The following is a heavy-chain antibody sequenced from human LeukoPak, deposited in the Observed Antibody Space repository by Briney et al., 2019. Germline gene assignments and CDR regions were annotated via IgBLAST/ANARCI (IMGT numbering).Heavy chain of an antibody. CDR3: ARLLNYDSSGTSAEYFQH. Sequence: GGSLRLSCAASGFTFSSYRMSWVRQAPGKGLEWVANIKQDGSEKYYVDSVKGRFTISRDNAKNSLYLQMNSLRAEDTAVYYCARLLNYDSSGTSAEYFQHWGQGTLVTVSS. D-gene: IGHD3-22*01. CDR1: GFTFSSYR. J-gene: IGHJ1*01. CDR2: IKQDGSEK. V-gene: IGHV3-7*01.